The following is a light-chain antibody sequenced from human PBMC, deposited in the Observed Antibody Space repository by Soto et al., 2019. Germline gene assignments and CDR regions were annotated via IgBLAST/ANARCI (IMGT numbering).Light chain of an antibody. CDR2: WAS. CDR1: QRVLNSSNNKNY. CDR3: QQYYGIPYT. J-gene: IGKJ2*01. V-gene: IGKV4-1*01. Sequence: DIVMTQSPDSLAVSLGERATINCKSSQRVLNSSNNKNYLVWYQQKPGQPPKMLIYWASTRESGVPDRISGSGSGTDFTLTISSLQAEDVAVYYCQQYYGIPYTFGQGTKLEIK.